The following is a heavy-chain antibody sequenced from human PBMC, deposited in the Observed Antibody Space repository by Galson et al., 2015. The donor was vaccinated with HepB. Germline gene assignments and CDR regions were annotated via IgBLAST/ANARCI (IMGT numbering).Heavy chain of an antibody. D-gene: IGHD6-19*01. V-gene: IGHV3-23*01. CDR3: TREASGWPVFDY. J-gene: IGHJ4*02. CDR1: GFTFSSA. CDR2: ISGNGGST. Sequence: SLRLSCAASGFTFSSAMSWVRQAPGKGLEWVSAISGNGGSTYYADSVKGRFIISRDNPKNTLSLQLNNLRAEDTAVYYCTREASGWPVFDYWGPGTLVIVSS.